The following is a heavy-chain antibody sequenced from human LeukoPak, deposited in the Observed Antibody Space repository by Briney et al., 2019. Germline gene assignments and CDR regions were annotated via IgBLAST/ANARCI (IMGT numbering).Heavy chain of an antibody. J-gene: IGHJ2*01. D-gene: IGHD6-19*01. CDR3: ARDNRQWLVESWYFDL. V-gene: IGHV3-23*01. CDR1: GFTFSSYA. CDR2: ISGSGGST. Sequence: GGSLRLSCAASGFTFSSYAMSWVRQAPGKGLEWVSAISGSGGSTYYADSVKGRFTISRDNSKNTLYLQMNSLRAEDTAVYYCARDNRQWLVESWYFDLWGRGTLVTVSS.